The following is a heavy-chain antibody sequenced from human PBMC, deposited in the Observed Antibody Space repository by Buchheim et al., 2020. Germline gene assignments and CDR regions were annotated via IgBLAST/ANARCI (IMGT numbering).Heavy chain of an antibody. CDR1: GFPFWAYG. CDR3: AKDKPGGWFTMDV. V-gene: IGHV3-30*18. D-gene: IGHD6-19*01. CDR2: LSSDGSNT. Sequence: QEQLVESGGGVVQPGTSLRLACAASGFPFWAYGMHWVRQAPGKGLEWVAGLSSDGSNTYHADSVKGRFPISRDNPKNNLFLQMNSLRAEDTAVYYCAKDKPGGWFTMDVWGQGTT. J-gene: IGHJ6*02.